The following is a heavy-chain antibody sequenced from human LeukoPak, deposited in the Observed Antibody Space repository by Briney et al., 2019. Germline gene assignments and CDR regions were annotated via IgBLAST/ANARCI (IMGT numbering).Heavy chain of an antibody. CDR1: GGSISSSNYY. Sequence: PSETLSLTCTVSGGSISSSNYYWGWIRQPPGKGLEWIGNIYYTGNSYSNPSLKSRVTISVDTSKNQLSLKLSSVTAADTAVYYCARGGSPMVRGVIITFQGPNWFDPWGQGTLVTVSS. CDR2: IYYTGNS. V-gene: IGHV4-39*07. J-gene: IGHJ5*02. CDR3: ARGGSPMVRGVIITFQGPNWFDP. D-gene: IGHD3-10*01.